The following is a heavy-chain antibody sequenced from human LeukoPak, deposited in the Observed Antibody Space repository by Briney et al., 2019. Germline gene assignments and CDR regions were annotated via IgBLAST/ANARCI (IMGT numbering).Heavy chain of an antibody. CDR1: GFTFSAYA. J-gene: IGHJ4*02. D-gene: IGHD3-9*01. CDR2: MSGSGGMT. Sequence: GGSLRLSCAVSGFTFSAYAMSWVRQAPGKGLEWVSAMSGSGGMTYYADSVKGRFTISRDNSKDTLFLQMNSLRAEDTAVYYCARARHGILTGYYLDYWGQGTLVTVSS. V-gene: IGHV3-23*01. CDR3: ARARHGILTGYYLDY.